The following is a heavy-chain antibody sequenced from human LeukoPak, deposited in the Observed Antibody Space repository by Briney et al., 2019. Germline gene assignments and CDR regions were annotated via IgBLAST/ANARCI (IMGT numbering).Heavy chain of an antibody. CDR2: IKQDGSEK. CDR3: AKDKEYQLLYLDY. J-gene: IGHJ4*02. D-gene: IGHD2-2*01. V-gene: IGHV3-7*01. Sequence: PGGSLRLSCAASGFTFSSYWMSWVRQAPGKGLEWVANIKQDGSEKYYVDSVKGRFTISRDNAKNSLYLQMNSLRAEDTAVYYCAKDKEYQLLYLDYWGQGTLVTVSS. CDR1: GFTFSSYW.